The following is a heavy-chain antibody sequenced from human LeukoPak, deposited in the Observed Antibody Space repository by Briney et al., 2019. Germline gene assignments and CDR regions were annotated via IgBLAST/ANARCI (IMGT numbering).Heavy chain of an antibody. J-gene: IGHJ4*02. Sequence: GGSLRLSSAASGFTFSTYAMNWVRQAPGKGLEWVADISDDGRHNYYADSVKGRFTISRDNSKSTLYLQMNSLRDDDSAAYFCARVYLERLTAGYFDHWGQGTQVTVSP. D-gene: IGHD2-8*01. CDR2: ISDDGRHN. V-gene: IGHV3-30*04. CDR3: ARVYLERLTAGYFDH. CDR1: GFTFSTYA.